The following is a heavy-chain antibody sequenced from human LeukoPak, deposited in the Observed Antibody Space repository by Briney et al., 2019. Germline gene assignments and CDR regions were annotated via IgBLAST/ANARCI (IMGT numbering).Heavy chain of an antibody. CDR2: IYYSGST. J-gene: IGHJ4*02. CDR3: ARHPINTYYDILTGYYKLPTHFDY. CDR1: GYSISSSSYY. Sequence: SETLSLTCTVSGYSISSSSYYWGWIRQPPGKGLEWIGSIYYSGSTYYNPSLKSRVTISVDTSKNQFSLKLSSVTAADTAVYYCARHPINTYYDILTGYYKLPTHFDYWGQGTLVTVSS. V-gene: IGHV4-39*01. D-gene: IGHD3-9*01.